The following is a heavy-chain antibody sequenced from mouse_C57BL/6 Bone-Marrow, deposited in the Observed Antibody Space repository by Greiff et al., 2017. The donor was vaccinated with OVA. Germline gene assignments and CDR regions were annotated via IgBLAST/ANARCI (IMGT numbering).Heavy chain of an antibody. V-gene: IGHV1-4*01. CDR1: GYTFTSYT. CDR2: INPSSGYT. Sequence: QVHVKQSGAELARPGASVKMSCKASGYTFTSYTMHWVKQRPGQGLEWIGYINPSSGYTKYNQKFKDKATLTADKSSSTAYMQLSSLTSEDSAVYYCAREIVYGYDPPFAYWGQGTLVTVSA. J-gene: IGHJ3*01. CDR3: AREIVYGYDPPFAY. D-gene: IGHD2-2*01.